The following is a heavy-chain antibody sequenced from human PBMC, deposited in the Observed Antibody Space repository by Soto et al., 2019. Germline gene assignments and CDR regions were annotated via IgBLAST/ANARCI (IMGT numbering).Heavy chain of an antibody. J-gene: IGHJ5*02. CDR2: ISYDGSNK. D-gene: IGHD3-9*01. Sequence: GGSLRLSCAASEFTFSSYGMHWVRQAPGKGLEWVARISYDGSNKYYGDSVKGRFTISRDNSKNTLSLQMNSLTVEDTAVYYCGKDFHPKSPVSYFDPWGQGALGTVCS. CDR1: EFTFSSYG. V-gene: IGHV3-30*18. CDR3: GKDFHPKSPVSYFDP.